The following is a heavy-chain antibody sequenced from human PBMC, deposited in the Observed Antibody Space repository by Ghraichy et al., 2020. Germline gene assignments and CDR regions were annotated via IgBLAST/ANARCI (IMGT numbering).Heavy chain of an antibody. Sequence: SETLSLTCTVSGGSVSSGSYYWSWIRQPPGKGLEWIGYIYYTGSTNYNPSLKSRVTISVDTSKNQFSLKLSSVTAADTAVYYCARDSYSYGQAGAHYYGMDVWGQGTTVTVSS. CDR3: ARDSYSYGQAGAHYYGMDV. V-gene: IGHV4-61*01. CDR2: IYYTGST. D-gene: IGHD5-18*01. CDR1: GGSVSSGSYY. J-gene: IGHJ6*02.